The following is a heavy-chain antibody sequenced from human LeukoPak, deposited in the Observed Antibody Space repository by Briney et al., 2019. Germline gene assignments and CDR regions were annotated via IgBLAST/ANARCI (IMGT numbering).Heavy chain of an antibody. Sequence: PGGSLRLSCTVSGFTVSSNSMSWVRQAPGKGLEWVSFIYSDNTHYSDSVKGRFTISRDNSKNTLYLQMNSLRAEDTAVYYCAREGSIGGNWFDPWGQGTLVTVSS. CDR1: GFTVSSNS. CDR3: AREGSIGGNWFDP. CDR2: IYSDNT. J-gene: IGHJ5*02. V-gene: IGHV3-53*01. D-gene: IGHD3-3*01.